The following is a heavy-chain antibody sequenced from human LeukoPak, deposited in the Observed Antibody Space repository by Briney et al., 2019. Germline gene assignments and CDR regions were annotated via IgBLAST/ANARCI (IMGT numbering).Heavy chain of an antibody. V-gene: IGHV3-33*06. CDR2: IWYGGSNK. Sequence: GGSLRLSCAASGFTFSSYGMHWVRQAPGKGLEWVAVIWYGGSNKYYADSVKGRFTISRDNSKNTLYLQMNNLRVDDTAVYYCAKKGQADDDGKPDWGQGTLVTVSS. CDR1: GFTFSSYG. CDR3: AKKGQADDDGKPD. D-gene: IGHD1-1*01. J-gene: IGHJ4*02.